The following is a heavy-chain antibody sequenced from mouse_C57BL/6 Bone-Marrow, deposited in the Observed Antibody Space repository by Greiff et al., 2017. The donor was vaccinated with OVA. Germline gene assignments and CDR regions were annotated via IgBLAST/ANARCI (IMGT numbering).Heavy chain of an antibody. J-gene: IGHJ3*01. CDR1: GFTFSSYG. CDR2: ISSGGSYT. D-gene: IGHD1-1*01. Sequence: EVKLVESGGDLVKPGGSLKLSCAASGFTFSSYGMSWVRQTPDKRLEWVATISSGGSYTYYPDSVKGRFTISRDNAKNTLYLQKSSLKSEDTAMYYCARHGDLHYYGSSYGFFAYWGQGTLVTVSA. V-gene: IGHV5-6*01. CDR3: ARHGDLHYYGSSYGFFAY.